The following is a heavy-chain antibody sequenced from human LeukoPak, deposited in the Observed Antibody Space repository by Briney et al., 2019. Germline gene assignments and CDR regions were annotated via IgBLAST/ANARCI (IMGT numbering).Heavy chain of an antibody. CDR2: IYYSGST. CDR3: ARDIVVVPAAGKNWFDP. CDR1: GGSISSSSYY. D-gene: IGHD2-2*01. Sequence: SETLSLTCTVSGGSISSSSYYWGWIRQPPGKGLEWIGSIYYSGSTYYNPSLKSRVTISVDTSKNQFSLKLSSVTAADTAVYYCARDIVVVPAAGKNWFDPWGQGTLVTVSS. J-gene: IGHJ5*02. V-gene: IGHV4-39*07.